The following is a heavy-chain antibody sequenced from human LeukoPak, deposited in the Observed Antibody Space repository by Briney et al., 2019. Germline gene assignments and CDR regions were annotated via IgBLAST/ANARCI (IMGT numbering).Heavy chain of an antibody. D-gene: IGHD4-17*01. CDR1: GGSISSGGYY. CDR2: INHSGST. J-gene: IGHJ4*02. Sequence: PSETLSLTCTVSGGSISSGGYYWSWIRQPPGKGLEWIGEINHSGSTNYNPSLKSRVTISVDTSKNQFSLKLSSVTAADTAVYYCARSPYYGDYLTAFDYWGQGTLVTVSS. V-gene: IGHV4-39*07. CDR3: ARSPYYGDYLTAFDY.